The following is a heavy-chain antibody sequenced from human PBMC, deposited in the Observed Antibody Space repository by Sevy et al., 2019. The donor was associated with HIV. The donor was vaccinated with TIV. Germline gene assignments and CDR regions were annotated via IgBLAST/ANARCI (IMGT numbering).Heavy chain of an antibody. J-gene: IGHJ3*01. V-gene: IGHV3-21*01. Sequence: GGSLRLSCAASGFIFSSYSMNWVRQAPGKGLEWVASISRSNTYIYYADSVKGRFTISRDDAKNSLYLQMNSLIAEDTAVYYCARDYSGLNACYFWGQGTMVTVSS. D-gene: IGHD1-26*01. CDR2: ISRSNTYI. CDR1: GFIFSSYS. CDR3: ARDYSGLNACYF.